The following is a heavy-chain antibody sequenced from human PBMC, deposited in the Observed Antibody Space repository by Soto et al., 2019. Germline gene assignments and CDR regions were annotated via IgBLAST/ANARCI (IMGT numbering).Heavy chain of an antibody. Sequence: GGSLRRSWAASGFTFSSYAMSWGRQARGKGLEWVSAISGSGGSKYYADSVKGRFTISRDNSKNPLYLQMNSLRAEDTAVYYCAKEKESSSGWYDAFDIWGQGTMVTVSS. J-gene: IGHJ3*02. CDR1: GFTFSSYA. CDR2: ISGSGGSK. V-gene: IGHV3-23*01. CDR3: AKEKESSSGWYDAFDI. D-gene: IGHD6-19*01.